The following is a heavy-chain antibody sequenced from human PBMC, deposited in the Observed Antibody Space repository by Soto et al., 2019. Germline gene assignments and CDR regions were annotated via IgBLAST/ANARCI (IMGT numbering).Heavy chain of an antibody. CDR3: ARGRGKGIGVDY. J-gene: IGHJ4*02. CDR1: GGSISSGGYY. Sequence: QVQLQESGPGLVKPSQTLSLTCTVSGGSISSGGYYWSWIRQHPGKGLEWIGYIYYSGSTYYNPSLKRRVSISVDTSKDRVSRKLSAVTAADTAVYCGARGRGKGIGVDYWGQGTLVTVSS. CDR2: IYYSGST. D-gene: IGHD3-16*01. V-gene: IGHV4-31*03.